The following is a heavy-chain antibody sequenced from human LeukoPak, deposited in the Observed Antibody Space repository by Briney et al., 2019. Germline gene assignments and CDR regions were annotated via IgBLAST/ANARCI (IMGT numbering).Heavy chain of an antibody. CDR3: ARSDY. V-gene: IGHV3-7*01. J-gene: IGHJ4*02. CDR2: IRQDGSEK. D-gene: IGHD3-10*01. Sequence: PGGSLRLSCAASGFTFSSYAMHWVRQAPGKGLEWVANIRQDGSEKNYVDSVKGRFTISRDNAKNSLYLQMNSLRAEDTAVYYCARSDYWGQGTLVTVSS. CDR1: GFTFSSYA.